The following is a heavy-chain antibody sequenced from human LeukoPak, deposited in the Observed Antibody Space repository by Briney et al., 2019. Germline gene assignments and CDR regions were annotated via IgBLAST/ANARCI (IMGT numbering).Heavy chain of an antibody. D-gene: IGHD2-2*01. J-gene: IGHJ5*02. V-gene: IGHV4-59*01. CDR1: GGSISSYY. CDR2: IYYSGST. CDR3: ARDGVGCSSTSCYGGWFDP. Sequence: SETLSLTCTVSGGSISSYYWSWIRQPPGKGLEWIGYIYYSGSTDYNPSLKSRVTISVDTSKNQFSLKLSSVTAADTAVYYCARDGVGCSSTSCYGGWFDPWGQGTLVTVSS.